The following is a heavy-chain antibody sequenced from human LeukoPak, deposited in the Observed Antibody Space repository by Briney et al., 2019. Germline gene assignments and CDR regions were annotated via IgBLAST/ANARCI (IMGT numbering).Heavy chain of an antibody. Sequence: GGSLRLSCAASGFTFSSYEMNWVRQAPGKGLEWVSSISGSSSDIYYADSVKGRFTISRDNAKNSLYLQMSSLRAEDTAIYYCARRGYYDYSGYDYWGQGTLVTVSS. D-gene: IGHD3-22*01. CDR1: GFTFSSYE. J-gene: IGHJ4*02. V-gene: IGHV3-21*01. CDR2: ISGSSSDI. CDR3: ARRGYYDYSGYDY.